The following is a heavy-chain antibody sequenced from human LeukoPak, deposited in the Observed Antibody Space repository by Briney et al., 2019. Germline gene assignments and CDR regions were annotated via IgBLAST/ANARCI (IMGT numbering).Heavy chain of an antibody. CDR3: AKDVTTGTLALDY. Sequence: GRSLRLSCAASGFTFSSWGMHWVRQAPGKGLEWVAVVWYDGSNKYYADSVKGRFTISRDNSKNTLYLQMNSLRAEDTAVYYCAKDVTTGTLALDYWGQGTLVNVSS. D-gene: IGHD1-1*01. CDR1: GFTFSSWG. J-gene: IGHJ4*02. CDR2: VWYDGSNK. V-gene: IGHV3-33*06.